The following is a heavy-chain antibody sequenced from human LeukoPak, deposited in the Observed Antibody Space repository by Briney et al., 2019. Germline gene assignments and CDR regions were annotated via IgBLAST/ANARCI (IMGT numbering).Heavy chain of an antibody. V-gene: IGHV4-34*01. D-gene: IGHD6-13*01. CDR3: VRRRDSGWFDFDH. Sequence: SETLSLTCDVYGGSFSGYYWSWIRQSPGKGLEWIGEINHNGNTNYNPSLKSRVTISVDTSKNQFSLKVTSVTAADTAVYYRVRRRDSGWFDFDHWGQGTLVTVSS. CDR2: INHNGNT. CDR1: GGSFSGYY. J-gene: IGHJ4*02.